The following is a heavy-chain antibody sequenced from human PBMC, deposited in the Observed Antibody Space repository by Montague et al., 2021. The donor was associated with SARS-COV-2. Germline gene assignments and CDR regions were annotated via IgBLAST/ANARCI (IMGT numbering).Heavy chain of an antibody. CDR3: ARTPVSGYHGGFDY. V-gene: IGHV4-4*07. Sequence: SETLSLTCTVSGGSISSYYWSWIRQPAGKGLEWIGRIFTSGTTSYSPSLKSRVTMSVDTSKNQFSLKLSSVTAADTAVYYCARTPVSGYHGGFDYWGQGTLVTVSS. J-gene: IGHJ4*02. CDR2: IFTSGTT. CDR1: GGSISSYY. D-gene: IGHD5-18*01.